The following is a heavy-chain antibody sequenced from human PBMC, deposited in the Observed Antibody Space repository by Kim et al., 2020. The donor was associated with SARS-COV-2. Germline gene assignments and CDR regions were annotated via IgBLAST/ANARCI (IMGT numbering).Heavy chain of an antibody. D-gene: IGHD2-21*02. CDR1: GFTFSSYA. CDR2: TSYDGSNE. Sequence: GGSLRLSCAASGFTFSSYAMYGVRQAPGKGLEWVAVTSYDGSNEYYADSVKGRFTISRDNSKNMLYLEMNSLRVEDTAVYYCARTIYCGAVCYSGYLDYWGQGSLVIVSS. J-gene: IGHJ4*02. CDR3: ARTIYCGAVCYSGYLDY. V-gene: IGHV3-30-3*01.